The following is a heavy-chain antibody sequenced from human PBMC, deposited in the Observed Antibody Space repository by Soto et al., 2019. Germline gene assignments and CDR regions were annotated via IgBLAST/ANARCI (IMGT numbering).Heavy chain of an antibody. CDR3: ARVLWRFHDY. J-gene: IGHJ4*02. CDR2: INSDGSST. Sequence: GGSLRLSCAASGFTFSSYWMHWVRQAPGKGLVWVLRINSDGSSTSYADSVKGRFTISRDNAKNTLYLQMNSLRAEDTAVYYCARVLWRFHDYWGQGTLVTVSS. V-gene: IGHV3-74*01. D-gene: IGHD3-10*01. CDR1: GFTFSSYW.